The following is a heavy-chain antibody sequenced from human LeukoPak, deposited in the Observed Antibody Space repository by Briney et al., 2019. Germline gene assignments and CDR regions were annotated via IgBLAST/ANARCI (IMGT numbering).Heavy chain of an antibody. D-gene: IGHD2-2*01. CDR3: ARHPGDCSSTSCYLRGNWFDP. CDR2: IYYSGST. Sequence: SETLPLTCTVSGGSISSSSYYWGWIRQPPGKGLEWIGSIYYSGSTYYNPSLKSRVTISVDTSKNQFSLKLSSVTAADTAVYYCARHPGDCSSTSCYLRGNWFDPWGQGTLVTVSS. J-gene: IGHJ5*02. V-gene: IGHV4-39*01. CDR1: GGSISSSSYY.